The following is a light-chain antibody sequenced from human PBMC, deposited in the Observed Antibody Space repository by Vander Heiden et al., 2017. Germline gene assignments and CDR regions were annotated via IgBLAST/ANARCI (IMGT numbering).Light chain of an antibody. CDR2: AAS. V-gene: IGKV1-17*02. Sequence: DIQMTQSPSSLSASVGDSVTIPCRASQGVRNDLAWFQQKPGKAPKRLIYAASSLQSGVPSRFSGSGSGADFTLTITNLQPEDFATYYCRQYNVAPYTFGQGTKLEIK. CDR3: RQYNVAPYT. J-gene: IGKJ2*01. CDR1: QGVRND.